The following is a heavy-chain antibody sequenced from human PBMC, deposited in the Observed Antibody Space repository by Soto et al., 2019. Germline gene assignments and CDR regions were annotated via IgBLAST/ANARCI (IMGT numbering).Heavy chain of an antibody. V-gene: IGHV1-18*01. CDR3: ARGRYGDY. D-gene: IGHD1-1*01. CDR2: ISAHNGNT. CDR1: GYDFTTYG. J-gene: IGHJ4*02. Sequence: QVHLVQSGAEVKKPGASVKVSCKGSGYDFTTYGITWVRQAPGQGLEWMAWISAHNGNTDYAQKLQGRVTVTRDTYTSTAYMERRSLRSDDTAVYYCARGRYGDYWGQGALVTVSS.